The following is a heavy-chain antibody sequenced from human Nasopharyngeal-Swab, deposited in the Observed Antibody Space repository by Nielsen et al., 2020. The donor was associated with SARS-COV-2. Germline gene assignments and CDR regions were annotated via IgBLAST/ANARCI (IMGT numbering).Heavy chain of an antibody. V-gene: IGHV4-39*01. CDR1: GGSISSRSYY. CDR2: LYYTGST. CDR3: ARHGGFGKNFDY. Sequence: SETLSLTCTVSGGSISSRSYYWGWIRQPPGKGLEWIGCLYYTGSTYYNPSLKSRVTISVDTSKNQFSLKLSSVTATDTAVYYCARHGGFGKNFDYWGQGTLVTVSS. D-gene: IGHD3-10*01. J-gene: IGHJ4*02.